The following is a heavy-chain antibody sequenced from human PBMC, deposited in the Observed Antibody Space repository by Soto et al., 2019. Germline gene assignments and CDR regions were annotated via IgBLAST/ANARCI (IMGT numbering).Heavy chain of an antibody. Sequence: GSLRLSCVAVGFPFSGYGMHWVRQAPGKGLEWVTVIWYDGSKKYYADSVKGRFTISRDSSKNTLYLQMNSLRAEDTAVYYCARGISDHERHYYYGMDVSGQGTRVTVSS. CDR3: ARGISDHERHYYYGMDV. CDR1: GFPFSGYG. D-gene: IGHD1-20*01. CDR2: IWYDGSKK. J-gene: IGHJ6*02. V-gene: IGHV3-33*01.